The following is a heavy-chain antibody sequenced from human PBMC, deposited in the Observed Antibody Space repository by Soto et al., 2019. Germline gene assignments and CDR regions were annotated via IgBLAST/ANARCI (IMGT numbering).Heavy chain of an antibody. CDR2: IYYSGST. J-gene: IGHJ4*02. Sequence: PSETLSLTCTVSGGSISSYYWSWVRQPPWKGLEWIGYIYYSGSTNYNPSLKSRVTISVDTSKNQFSLKLSSVTAADTAVYYCASQRTTGTTGYWGQGTLVTVS. V-gene: IGHV4-59*08. D-gene: IGHD1-7*01. CDR1: GGSISSYY. CDR3: ASQRTTGTTGY.